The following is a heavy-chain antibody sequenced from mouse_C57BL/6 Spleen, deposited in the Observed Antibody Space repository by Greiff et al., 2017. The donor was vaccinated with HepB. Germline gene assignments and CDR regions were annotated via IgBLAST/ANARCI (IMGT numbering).Heavy chain of an antibody. CDR1: GYTFTSYW. J-gene: IGHJ4*01. CDR3: ARGGGAMDY. Sequence: QVQLKQPGAELVKPGASVKLSCKASGYTFTSYWMHWVKQRPGQGLEWIGMIHPNSGSTNYNEKFKSKATLTVDKSSSTAYMQLSGLTSEDSAVYYCARGGGAMDYWGQGTSVTVSS. V-gene: IGHV1-64*01. CDR2: IHPNSGST.